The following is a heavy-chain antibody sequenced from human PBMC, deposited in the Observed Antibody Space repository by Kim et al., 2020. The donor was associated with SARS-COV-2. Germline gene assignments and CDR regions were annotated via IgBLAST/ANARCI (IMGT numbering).Heavy chain of an antibody. Sequence: SETLSLTCAVYGGSFSGYYWSWIRQPPGKGLEWIGEINHSGSTNYNPSLKSRVTISVDTSKNQFSLKLSSVTAADTAVYYCARGRPSNLLPIVQYYYGSGSFCDYWGQGTLVTVSS. CDR3: ARGRPSNLLPIVQYYYGSGSFCDY. D-gene: IGHD3-10*01. V-gene: IGHV4-34*01. CDR1: GGSFSGYY. CDR2: INHSGST. J-gene: IGHJ4*02.